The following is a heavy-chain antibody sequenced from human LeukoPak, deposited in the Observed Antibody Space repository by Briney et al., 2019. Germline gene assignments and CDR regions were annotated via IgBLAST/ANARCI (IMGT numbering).Heavy chain of an antibody. Sequence: ASVKVSCKASGYTFTSYGISWVRQAPGQGLEWMGWISAYNGNTNYAQKVQGRITMTTDTSTSTVYMELRSLTSDDTAMYYCARDDCSAGSFYLGYWGQGTLVTVSS. CDR1: GYTFTSYG. D-gene: IGHD2-15*01. CDR3: ARDDCSAGSFYLGY. V-gene: IGHV1-18*01. CDR2: ISAYNGNT. J-gene: IGHJ4*02.